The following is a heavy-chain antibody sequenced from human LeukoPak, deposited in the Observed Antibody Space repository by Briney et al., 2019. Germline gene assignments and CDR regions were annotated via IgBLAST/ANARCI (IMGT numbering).Heavy chain of an antibody. D-gene: IGHD1-14*01. CDR1: GCPFTTYE. CDR3: ARGPRNDP. V-gene: IGHV1-8*01. CDR2: VHPNSGST. Sequence: ASVKVSCKTSGCPFTTYEINWVRQAAGQGLEWMGWVHPNSGSTAYAQKFQGRVTMTRDTSISTAYMELSGLRSDDTAVYFCARGPRNDPWGQGTLDTVSS. J-gene: IGHJ5*02.